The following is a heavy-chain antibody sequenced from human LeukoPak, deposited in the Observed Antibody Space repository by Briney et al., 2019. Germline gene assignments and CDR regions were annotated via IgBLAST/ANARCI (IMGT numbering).Heavy chain of an antibody. D-gene: IGHD4-17*01. CDR1: GYSLSSGYY. Sequence: PSETLSVTCTLSGYSLSSGYYWGWIRQPPGKGLDWIGSIYHSGRTYYNPSLKSRVTISVDPSKNQFSLKLSSVTAADTAVDYCARDTQTTGWFARGGQRTLVTVSS. J-gene: IGHJ5*02. CDR3: ARDTQTTGWFAR. CDR2: IYHSGRT. V-gene: IGHV4-38-2*02.